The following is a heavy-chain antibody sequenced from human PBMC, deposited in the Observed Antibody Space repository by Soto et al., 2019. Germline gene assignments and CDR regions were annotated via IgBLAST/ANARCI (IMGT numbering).Heavy chain of an antibody. Sequence: VQLVESGGGLVQPGGSLRLSCAASGFTFSSYAISWVRQAPGQGLEWMGGIIPIFGTANYAQKFQGRVTITADESTSTAYMELSSLRSEDTAVYYCAREGYCSSTSCYRGGNYYYYGMDVWGQGTTVTVSS. CDR1: GFTFSSYA. V-gene: IGHV1-69*01. J-gene: IGHJ6*02. CDR3: AREGYCSSTSCYRGGNYYYYGMDV. CDR2: IIPIFGTA. D-gene: IGHD2-2*02.